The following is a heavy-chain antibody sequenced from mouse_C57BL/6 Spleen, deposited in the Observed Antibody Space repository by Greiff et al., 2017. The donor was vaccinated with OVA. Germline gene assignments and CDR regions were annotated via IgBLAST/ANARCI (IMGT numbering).Heavy chain of an antibody. Sequence: VQLQQSGASVKISCKAFGYSFSSYCLTLVNQRLRKVLEWIGQIYPGDGDTNYNGKFKGKATLTADKSSSTAYMQLSSLTCEDSAVYFCARAGADDYGEFAYWGQGTLVTVSA. J-gene: IGHJ3*01. CDR1: GYSFSSYC. CDR3: ARAGADDYGEFAY. CDR2: IYPGDGDT. V-gene: IGHV1-80*01. D-gene: IGHD2-4*01.